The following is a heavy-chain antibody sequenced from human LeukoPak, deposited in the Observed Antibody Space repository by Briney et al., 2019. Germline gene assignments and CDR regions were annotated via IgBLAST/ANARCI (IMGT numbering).Heavy chain of an antibody. J-gene: IGHJ4*02. CDR2: INPNSGGT. CDR1: GYTSTGYF. CDR3: ARGRPGDYFDY. V-gene: IGHV1-2*02. D-gene: IGHD6-25*01. Sequence: GASVKVSCKASGYTSTGYFMHWVRQAPGQGLEWMGWINPNSGGTSYLQNFQGRVTMTRDTSISTAYMDLSRLRSDDTAVYYCARGRPGDYFDYWGQGTLVTVSP.